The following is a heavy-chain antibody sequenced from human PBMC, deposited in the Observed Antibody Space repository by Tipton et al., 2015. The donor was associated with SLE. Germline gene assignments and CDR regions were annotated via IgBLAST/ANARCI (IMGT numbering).Heavy chain of an antibody. CDR3: ARHAWGSKWYFAL. J-gene: IGHJ2*01. CDR1: GVSISSSNW. V-gene: IGHV4-4*02. CDR2: IYHSGST. D-gene: IGHD7-27*01. Sequence: GLVKPSGTLSLTCGVSGVSISSSNWWSWVRQPPGKGLEWIGEIYHSGSTNYNPSLKSRVTMSVDKSKNQFSLNLSSVTAADTAVYYCARHAWGSKWYFALGGRRTLVTVS.